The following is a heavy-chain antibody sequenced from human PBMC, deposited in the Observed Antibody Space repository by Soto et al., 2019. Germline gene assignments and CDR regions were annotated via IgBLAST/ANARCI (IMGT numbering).Heavy chain of an antibody. D-gene: IGHD4-17*01. CDR2: ISGSGGST. J-gene: IGHJ4*02. CDR1: GFTFSSYA. CDR3: AKQIVPYGAFDY. Sequence: EVQLLESGGGLVQPGGSLRLSCTASGFTFSSYAMSWVRQAPGKGLEWVSSISGSGGSTYYADSVKGRFTISRDNSKNTLYLQMNSLRAEDTAVYYCAKQIVPYGAFDYWGQGTLVTVSS. V-gene: IGHV3-23*01.